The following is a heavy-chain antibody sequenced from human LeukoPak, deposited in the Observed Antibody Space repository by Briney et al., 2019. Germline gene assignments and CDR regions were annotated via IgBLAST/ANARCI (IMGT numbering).Heavy chain of an antibody. CDR1: GFTFSSYA. J-gene: IGHJ4*02. CDR3: ARDRRGYGSGSYYSDY. CDR2: ISYDGSNK. D-gene: IGHD3-10*01. V-gene: IGHV3-30*04. Sequence: GGSLRLSCAASGFTFSSYAMHWVRQAPGKGLEWVAVISYDGSNKYYADSVKGRFTISRDNSKNTLYLQMNSLRAEDTAVYYCARDRRGYGSGSYYSDYWGQGTLVTVSS.